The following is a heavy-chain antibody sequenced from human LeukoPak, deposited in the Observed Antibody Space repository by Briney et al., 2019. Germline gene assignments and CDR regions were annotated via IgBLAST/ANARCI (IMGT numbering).Heavy chain of an antibody. D-gene: IGHD3-10*01. V-gene: IGHV3-23*01. CDR2: ISGSGGST. CDR1: GFTFSSYA. CDR3: AKGIGYYGSGTETAFDI. Sequence: GSLRLSCAASGFTFSSYAMSWVRQAPGKGLEWVSAISGSGGSTYYADSVKGRFTISRDNSKNTLYLQMNSLRAEDTAVYYCAKGIGYYGSGTETAFDIWGQGTMVTVSS. J-gene: IGHJ3*02.